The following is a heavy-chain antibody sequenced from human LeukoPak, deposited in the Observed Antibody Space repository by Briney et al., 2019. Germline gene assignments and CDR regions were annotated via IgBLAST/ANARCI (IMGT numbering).Heavy chain of an antibody. CDR3: ARASRDLAYYYDSSGYLIFDY. CDR2: IYYSGST. J-gene: IGHJ4*02. Sequence: SETLSLTCTVSGGSISSGDYYWSWIRQPPGKGLEWIGYIYYSGSTYYNPSLKSRVTISVDTSKNQFSLKLSSVTAADTAVYYCARASRDLAYYYDSSGYLIFDYWGQGTLVTVSS. V-gene: IGHV4-30-4*01. D-gene: IGHD3-22*01. CDR1: GGSISSGDYY.